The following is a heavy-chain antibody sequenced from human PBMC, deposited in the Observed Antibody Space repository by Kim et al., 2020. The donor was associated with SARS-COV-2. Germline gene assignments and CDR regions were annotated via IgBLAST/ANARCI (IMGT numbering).Heavy chain of an antibody. CDR3: ASSYGWSHYYYGMDV. D-gene: IGHD5-18*01. CDR1: GFTVSSNY. Sequence: GGSLRLSCAASGFTVSSNYMSWVRQAPGKGLEWVSVIYSGGSTYYADSVKGRFTISRDNSKNTLYLQMNSLRAEDTAVYYCASSYGWSHYYYGMDVWGQGTTVTVSS. V-gene: IGHV3-53*01. CDR2: IYSGGST. J-gene: IGHJ6*02.